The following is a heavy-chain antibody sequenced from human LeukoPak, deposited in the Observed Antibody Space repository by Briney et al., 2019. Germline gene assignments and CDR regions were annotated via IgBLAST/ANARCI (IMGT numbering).Heavy chain of an antibody. Sequence: SVKVSCKASGGTFSRSAINWVRQAPGQGLEWMGGIIPMIRTANYAQKFRGRVTITADESTSTAYMELNSLRSEDTAVYYCARDASIHDSSSYYFLWWGQGTLVTVSS. J-gene: IGHJ4*02. CDR3: ARDASIHDSSSYYFLW. V-gene: IGHV1-69*13. CDR1: GGTFSRSA. D-gene: IGHD3-22*01. CDR2: IIPMIRTA.